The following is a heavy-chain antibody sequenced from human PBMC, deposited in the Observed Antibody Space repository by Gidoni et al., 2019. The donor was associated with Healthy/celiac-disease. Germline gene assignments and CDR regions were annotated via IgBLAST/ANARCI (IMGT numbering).Heavy chain of an antibody. J-gene: IGHJ4*02. Sequence: QLQLQESVPGLVQPSETLSLTCTVSGGSISSSSYSWGWIRQPPGKGLEWIGSIYYSGSTYYNPSLKSRVTISVDTSKNQCSLKLSSVTAADTAVYYCARHLTGYSSSWYRGYYLDYWGQGTLVTVSS. CDR1: GGSISSSSYS. CDR2: IYYSGST. V-gene: IGHV4-39*01. D-gene: IGHD6-13*01. CDR3: ARHLTGYSSSWYRGYYLDY.